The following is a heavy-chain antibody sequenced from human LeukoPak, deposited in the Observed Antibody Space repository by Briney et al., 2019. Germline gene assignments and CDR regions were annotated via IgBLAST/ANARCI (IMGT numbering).Heavy chain of an antibody. CDR3: TKALYCGGDCYSRDDY. D-gene: IGHD2-21*02. CDR1: GFTFSSFA. V-gene: IGHV3-23*01. CDR2: ISGSGVTT. J-gene: IGHJ4*02. Sequence: GGSLRLSCAASGFTFSSFAMNWVRRAPGKGLEWVSGISGSGVTTYHADSVKGRFTISRDNSKNTLYLQMNSLRAEDTAVYYCTKALYCGGDCYSRDDYWGQGTLVTVSS.